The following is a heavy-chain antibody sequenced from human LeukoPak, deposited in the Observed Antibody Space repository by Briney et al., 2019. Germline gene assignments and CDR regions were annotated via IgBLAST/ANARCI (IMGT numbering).Heavy chain of an antibody. D-gene: IGHD3-10*01. CDR3: ARDKGLTYYYGPRAAFDI. CDR2: INSYNHNT. Sequence: ASVEVSCKASGYTFSSYGISWVRQAPGQGLEWMGWINSYNHNTKYAQKFQGRVTITRDTSASTAYMELSSLRSEDTAVYYCARDKGLTYYYGPRAAFDIWGQGTMVTVSS. J-gene: IGHJ3*02. V-gene: IGHV1-18*01. CDR1: GYTFSSYG.